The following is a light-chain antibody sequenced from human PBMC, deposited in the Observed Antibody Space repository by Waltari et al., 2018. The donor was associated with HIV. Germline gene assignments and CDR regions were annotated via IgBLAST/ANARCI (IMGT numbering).Light chain of an antibody. J-gene: IGKJ2*01. CDR3: MRVRFWPHT. CDR2: KVS. CDR1: QSLVFPDGDTY. V-gene: IGKV2-30*01. Sequence: DGLLTQSPLYLTVTVGQSAYISCKANQSLVFPDGDTYFFWFQQKAGQSPRRLIYKVSHRDSAEAARFNASGSATDFSLKISSVEAEDVAIYLCMRVRFWPHTFRQGTKLEIK.